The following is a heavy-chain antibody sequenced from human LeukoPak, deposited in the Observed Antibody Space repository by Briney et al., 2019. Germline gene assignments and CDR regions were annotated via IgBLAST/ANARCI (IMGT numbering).Heavy chain of an antibody. J-gene: IGHJ4*02. V-gene: IGHV4-61*02. CDR3: ARNSCSGGSCYDNRGYFDY. D-gene: IGHD2-15*01. Sequence: PSETLSLTCTVSGYSISSGYYRGWIRQPAGKGLEWIGRIYTSGSTNYNPSLKSRVTISVDTSKNQFSLKLSSVTAADTAVYFCARNSCSGGSCYDNRGYFDYWGQGTLVTVSS. CDR1: GYSISSGYY. CDR2: IYTSGST.